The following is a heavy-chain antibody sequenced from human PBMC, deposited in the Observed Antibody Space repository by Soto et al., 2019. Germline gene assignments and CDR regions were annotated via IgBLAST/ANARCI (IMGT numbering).Heavy chain of an antibody. CDR3: ARGALVVVAHNWFDP. CDR1: GYSFSNYW. CDR2: IYPDDSDT. J-gene: IGHJ5*02. V-gene: IGHV5-51*01. Sequence: PGESLKISCKASGYSFSNYWIGWVRQMPGKGLEWMGIIYPDDSDTRYSPSFRGQVTISADKSISTAYLHWSSLKASDTAMYYCARGALVVVAHNWFDPWGQGTLVTVSS. D-gene: IGHD3-22*01.